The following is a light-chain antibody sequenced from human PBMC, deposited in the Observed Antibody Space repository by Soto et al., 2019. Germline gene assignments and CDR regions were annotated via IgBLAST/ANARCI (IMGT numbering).Light chain of an antibody. Sequence: QSALTQPPSASGSPGQSVTISCTGTSSDVGGYDYVSWYQQHPGKAPKLMIYEVSKRPLGVPDRFSGSKSGNTASLTVSGLQAEDEGDYHCSSYAGSNNLVVFGAGTKVTVL. J-gene: IGLJ2*01. CDR3: SSYAGSNNLVV. CDR2: EVS. CDR1: SSDVGGYDY. V-gene: IGLV2-8*01.